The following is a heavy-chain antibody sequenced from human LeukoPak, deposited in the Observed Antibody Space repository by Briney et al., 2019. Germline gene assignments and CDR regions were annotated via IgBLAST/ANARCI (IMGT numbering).Heavy chain of an antibody. Sequence: TLSLTCIVSGGSISRGSYYWNWIRQPAGKGLEWMGRIYNSGSTNYNPSLKSRVSISTDMSKNQVSLTLNSVTAADTAVYYCARGPNWTGTWVGGWFDPWGQGTLVTVSS. CDR3: ARGPNWTGTWVGGWFDP. D-gene: IGHD1-7*01. V-gene: IGHV4-61*02. J-gene: IGHJ5*02. CDR2: IYNSGST. CDR1: GGSISRGSYY.